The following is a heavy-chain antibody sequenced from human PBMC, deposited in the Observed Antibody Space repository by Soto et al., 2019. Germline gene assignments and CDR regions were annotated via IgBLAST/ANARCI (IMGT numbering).Heavy chain of an antibody. Sequence: QVQLQESGPGLVKPSGTLSLTCAVSGGSISSSNWWSWVRQPPGKGLQWIGEIYHSGSTNYIPSPKSRATISVDKSRNQSSLKLSSVTATDTAVYYCARRWGEGRVDYWGQGPLVTVSS. CDR1: GGSISSSNW. D-gene: IGHD3-10*01. CDR2: IYHSGST. CDR3: ARRWGEGRVDY. V-gene: IGHV4-4*02. J-gene: IGHJ4*02.